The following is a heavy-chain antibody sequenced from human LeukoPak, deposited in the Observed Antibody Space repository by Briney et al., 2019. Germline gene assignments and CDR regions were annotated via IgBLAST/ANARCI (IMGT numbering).Heavy chain of an antibody. Sequence: SETLSLTCAVYGGSFSGYYWSWIRQPPGKGLEWIGEINHSGSTNYNPSFKSRVTISVDTSKNQFSLKLSSVTAADTAVYYCARVTTVTTSYYYYYYGMDVWGQGTTVTVSS. J-gene: IGHJ6*02. CDR3: ARVTTVTTSYYYYYYGMDV. V-gene: IGHV4-34*01. CDR1: GGSFSGYY. D-gene: IGHD4-17*01. CDR2: INHSGST.